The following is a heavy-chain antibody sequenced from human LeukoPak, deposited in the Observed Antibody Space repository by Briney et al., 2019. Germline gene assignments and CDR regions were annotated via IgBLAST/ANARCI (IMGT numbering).Heavy chain of an antibody. Sequence: SETLSLTCTVSGGSISSCGYYWSWIRQHPGKGLEWIGYIYYSGSTYYNPSLKSRVTISVDTSKNQFSLKLSSVTAADTAVYYCARGVYYYYYGMDVWGQGTTVTVSS. CDR3: ARGVYYYYYGMDV. CDR1: GGSISSCGYY. J-gene: IGHJ6*02. CDR2: IYYSGST. V-gene: IGHV4-31*03.